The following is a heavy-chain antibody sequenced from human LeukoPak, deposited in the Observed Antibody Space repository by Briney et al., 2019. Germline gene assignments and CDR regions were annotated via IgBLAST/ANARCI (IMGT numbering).Heavy chain of an antibody. CDR2: TSPDESLK. Sequence: GGSLRLFCAASGFTFANYVTHWVRQAPGKGLEWVAVTSPDESLKFYGDSVKGRFTISRDNSKNTMYLQMNNLREEDTAVYYCTRDPILGAPDYFDYWGQGTLVTVSS. CDR3: TRDPILGAPDYFDY. V-gene: IGHV3-30*04. CDR1: GFTFANYV. J-gene: IGHJ4*02. D-gene: IGHD1-26*01.